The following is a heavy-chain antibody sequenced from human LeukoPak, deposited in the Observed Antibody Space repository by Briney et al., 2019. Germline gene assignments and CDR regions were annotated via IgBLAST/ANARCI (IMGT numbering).Heavy chain of an antibody. Sequence: GGSLRLSCAASGFTFTSHNMNWVRQAPGKGLEWVSSISSRSSYIFYADSVKGRFNISRDNAKNSLYLQMNSLRDEDTAVYYCARDGSGWYPPYWYFDLWGRGTLVTVSS. V-gene: IGHV3-21*01. CDR2: ISSRSSYI. CDR1: GFTFTSHN. D-gene: IGHD6-19*01. J-gene: IGHJ2*01. CDR3: ARDGSGWYPPYWYFDL.